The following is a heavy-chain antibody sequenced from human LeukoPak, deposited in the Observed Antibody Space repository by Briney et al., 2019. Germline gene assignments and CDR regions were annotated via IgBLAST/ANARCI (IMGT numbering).Heavy chain of an antibody. Sequence: GGSLRLSCAVSGFNVSSNYMSWVRQAPGRGLEWVSLIYSGGSTYYADSVKGRFTVSRDNPKNTLDLQMNSLRAEDTAVYYCARGYEWELFGGYYYGMDVWGQGTTVTVSS. J-gene: IGHJ6*02. V-gene: IGHV3-53*01. CDR2: IYSGGST. CDR3: ARGYEWELFGGYYYGMDV. CDR1: GFNVSSNY. D-gene: IGHD1-26*01.